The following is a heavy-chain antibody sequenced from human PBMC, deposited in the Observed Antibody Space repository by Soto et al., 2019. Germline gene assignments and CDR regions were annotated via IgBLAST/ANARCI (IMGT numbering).Heavy chain of an antibody. CDR3: ARETGLRSSGWSYYFDF. Sequence: EVQLVESGGGLVQPGGSLRLSCAASGFTLSSYSMHWVRQAPGKGLEWVSYISGSGGTIYYADSVKGRFTISRDNAKNSLSVQMNSLRDEDPAVYFCARETGLRSSGWSYYFDFWGQGTLVTVSS. D-gene: IGHD6-19*01. J-gene: IGHJ4*02. CDR1: GFTLSSYS. CDR2: ISGSGGTI. V-gene: IGHV3-48*02.